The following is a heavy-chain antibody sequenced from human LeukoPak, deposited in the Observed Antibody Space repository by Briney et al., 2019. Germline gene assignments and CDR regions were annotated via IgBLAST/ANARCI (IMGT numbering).Heavy chain of an antibody. J-gene: IGHJ6*03. Sequence: ASVKVSCKASGYTFTSYAMNWVRQAPGQRLEWMGWINAGNGNTKYSQEFQGRVTITRDTSASTAYMELSSLRSEDMAVYYCARGLLWFGNYYMDVWGKGTTVTVSS. CDR2: INAGNGNT. CDR3: ARGLLWFGNYYMDV. D-gene: IGHD3-10*01. CDR1: GYTFTSYA. V-gene: IGHV1-3*03.